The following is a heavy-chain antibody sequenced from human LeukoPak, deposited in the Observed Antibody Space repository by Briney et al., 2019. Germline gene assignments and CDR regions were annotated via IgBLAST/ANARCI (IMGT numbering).Heavy chain of an antibody. CDR2: ISGSASST. D-gene: IGHD6-6*01. J-gene: IGHJ4*02. CDR3: AREKDSSSLGNSFDY. CDR1: GFTFSSYA. Sequence: GGSLRLSCAASGFTFSSYAMNWVRQAPGKGLEWVSAISGSASSTYYADSVKGRFTISRDNAKNSLYLQMNSLRAEDTALYYCAREKDSSSLGNSFDYWGQGTLVTVSS. V-gene: IGHV3-23*01.